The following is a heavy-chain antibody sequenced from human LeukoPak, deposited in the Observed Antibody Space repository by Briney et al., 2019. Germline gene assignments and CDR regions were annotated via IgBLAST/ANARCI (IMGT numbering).Heavy chain of an antibody. V-gene: IGHV3-23*01. D-gene: IGHD6-13*01. J-gene: IGHJ4*02. CDR1: GFTFSNYA. Sequence: GGSLRLSCAASGFTFSNYAMSWVRQAPGKGLDWVSAISGSAGSAYYADSVKSRFTISRDNSKNTLYLQMNSLRAGDTAVYYCAKDAYTSSWYYFDYWGQGTLVTVSS. CDR3: AKDAYTSSWYYFDY. CDR2: ISGSAGSA.